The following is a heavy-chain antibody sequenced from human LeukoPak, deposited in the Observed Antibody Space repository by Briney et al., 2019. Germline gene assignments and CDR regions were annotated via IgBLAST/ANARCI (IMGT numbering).Heavy chain of an antibody. CDR2: INHSGST. CDR3: AKLGGHSSSGYYYASDY. CDR1: GGSISSYY. J-gene: IGHJ4*02. V-gene: IGHV4-34*01. Sequence: SETLSLTCTVSGGSISSYYWSWIRQPPGKGLEWIGEINHSGSTNYNPSLKSRVTISVDTSKNQFSLKLSSVTAADTAVYYCAKLGGHSSSGYYYASDYWGQGTLVTVSS. D-gene: IGHD3-22*01.